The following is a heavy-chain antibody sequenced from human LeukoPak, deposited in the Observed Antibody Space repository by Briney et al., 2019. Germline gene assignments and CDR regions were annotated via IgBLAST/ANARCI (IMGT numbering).Heavy chain of an antibody. CDR3: AREAY. CDR1: GFTFSTYV. V-gene: IGHV3-7*03. J-gene: IGHJ4*02. Sequence: PGGSLRLSCAASGFTFSTYVMHWVRQAPGKGLEWVASVKEDGSQKNYADTVEGRFTISRDNARKSLVLQMNSLRVEDTAIYYCAREAYWGPGTLVTVSS. CDR2: VKEDGSQK.